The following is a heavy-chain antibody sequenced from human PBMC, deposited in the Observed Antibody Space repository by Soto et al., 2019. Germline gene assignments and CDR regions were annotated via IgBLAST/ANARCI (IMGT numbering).Heavy chain of an antibody. V-gene: IGHV2-5*01. D-gene: IGHD6-13*01. Sequence: QITLKESGPTLVKPTQTLTLTCTLSGFSLSTTGVGVGWIHQPPGKALEWLAVIHWNDDKSYSPSLKNKNTTTNNTSKSQVVLIMTNMDPVDTATYYCAHTVYRSTWYLNFDYWGQGTLVTVSS. CDR1: GFSLSTTGVG. CDR3: AHTVYRSTWYLNFDY. J-gene: IGHJ4*02. CDR2: IHWNDDK.